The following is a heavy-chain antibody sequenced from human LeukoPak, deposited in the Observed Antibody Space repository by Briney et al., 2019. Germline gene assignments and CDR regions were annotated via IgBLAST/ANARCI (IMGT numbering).Heavy chain of an antibody. D-gene: IGHD3-3*01. J-gene: IGHJ4*02. CDR3: ARGQTGYNEFWSGYYLDY. Sequence: ASVTVSFTASGYTFTIYDINWVRQASGQGLEWVAWMNPNNGNTGNAQKFQGRVTLTRITSISTAYMELSGLRSEDTAVYYCARGQTGYNEFWSGYYLDYWGQGSLVTVSS. V-gene: IGHV1-8*01. CDR2: MNPNNGNT. CDR1: GYTFTIYD.